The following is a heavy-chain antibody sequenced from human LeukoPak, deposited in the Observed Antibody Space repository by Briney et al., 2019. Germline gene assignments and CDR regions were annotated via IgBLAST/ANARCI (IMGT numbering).Heavy chain of an antibody. Sequence: PSETLSLTCTVSGGSISSYYWSWIRQPPGKGLEWIGYIYYSGSTNYNPSLKSRVTISVDTSKNQFSLKLSSVTAAGTAVYYCASTLIVVVPAADWYFDLWGRGTLVTVSS. V-gene: IGHV4-59*01. J-gene: IGHJ2*01. CDR3: ASTLIVVVPAADWYFDL. D-gene: IGHD2-2*01. CDR2: IYYSGST. CDR1: GGSISSYY.